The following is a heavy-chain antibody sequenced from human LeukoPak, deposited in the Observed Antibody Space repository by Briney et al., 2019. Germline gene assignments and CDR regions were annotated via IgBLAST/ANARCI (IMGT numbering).Heavy chain of an antibody. J-gene: IGHJ4*02. V-gene: IGHV4-59*08. CDR3: ARHFTGSGYYYDLYYFDY. CDR1: GGSISSYY. Sequence: SETLPLTCTVSGGSISSYYWSWIRQPPGKGLEWIGYIYYSGSTNYNPSLKSRVTISVDTSKNQFSLKLSSVTAADTAVYYCARHFTGSGYYYDLYYFDYWGQGTLVTVSS. CDR2: IYYSGST. D-gene: IGHD3-22*01.